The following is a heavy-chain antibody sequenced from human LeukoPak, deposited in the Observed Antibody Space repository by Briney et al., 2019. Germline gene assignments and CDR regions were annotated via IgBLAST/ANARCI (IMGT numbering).Heavy chain of an antibody. Sequence: GGSLRLSCAASGFTFSSYAMSWVRQAPGKGLEWVSAISGSGGSTYYADSVKGRLTISRDNSKNTLYLQMNSLRAEDTAVYYCAKVSFPRTTHFDYWGQGTLVTVSS. CDR1: GFTFSSYA. CDR3: AKVSFPRTTHFDY. D-gene: IGHD4-11*01. J-gene: IGHJ4*02. V-gene: IGHV3-23*01. CDR2: ISGSGGST.